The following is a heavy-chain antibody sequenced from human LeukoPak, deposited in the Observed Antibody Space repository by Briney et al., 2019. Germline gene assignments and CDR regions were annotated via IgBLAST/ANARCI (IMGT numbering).Heavy chain of an antibody. CDR2: IYYSGST. CDR1: GGSISSSSYY. D-gene: IGHD3-22*01. J-gene: IGHJ4*02. V-gene: IGHV4-39*01. Sequence: KPSETLSLTCTVSGGSISSSSYYWGWIRQPPGKGLEWIGSIYYSGSTYYNPPLKSRVTISVDTSKHQFSLKLSSVTAADTAVYYCARSRRPPYLVVITQYPPYYFDYCGQGTLVTVSS. CDR3: ARSRRPPYLVVITQYPPYYFDY.